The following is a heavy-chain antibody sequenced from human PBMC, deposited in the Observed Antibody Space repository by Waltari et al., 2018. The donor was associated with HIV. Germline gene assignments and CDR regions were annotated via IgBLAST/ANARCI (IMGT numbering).Heavy chain of an antibody. CDR1: GYIFPNYG. J-gene: IGHJ6*02. Sequence: QVHLVQSGAEVTLPGASVRVSCKPSGYIFPNYGVSWVRQAPGQGLEWLGWISGYNANTNYAQRLQGRVTLTTDTSTSTAYMELRSLRSDDTAVYYCARGLGGSYYYGVDVWGQGTTVTVS. CDR3: ARGLGGSYYYGVDV. CDR2: ISGYNANT. V-gene: IGHV1-18*01.